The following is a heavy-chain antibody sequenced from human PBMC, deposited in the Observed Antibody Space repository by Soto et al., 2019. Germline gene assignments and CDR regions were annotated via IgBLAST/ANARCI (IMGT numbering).Heavy chain of an antibody. Sequence: QVQLVQSGAEMQNPGSSVKVSCQSSGGTFNTYAMNWVRQAPGQGPEWMGDISPMFGAANYAPKFQGRVTITADESTGTSYMQLSSLTSEDTALYFCAREVQVHTPAFVYWGQGTLVTVSS. D-gene: IGHD3-10*01. J-gene: IGHJ4*02. CDR2: ISPMFGAA. CDR3: AREVQVHTPAFVY. V-gene: IGHV1-69*19. CDR1: GGTFNTYA.